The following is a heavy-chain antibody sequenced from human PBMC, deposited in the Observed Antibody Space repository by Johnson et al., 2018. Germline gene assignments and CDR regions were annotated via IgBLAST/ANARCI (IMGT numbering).Heavy chain of an antibody. CDR2: IYYRGSS. V-gene: IGHV4-39*06. CDR1: GGSISSRRYY. Sequence: QLQESGPGLVKPSETMSLTCTVSGGSISSRRYYWGWLRQPPGKGLEWIGRIYYRGSSYYNPTLKSRLTISVDQSKNPFPLKLSSVTAADTAVDYGARYYYDMDVWGKGTTVTVSS. J-gene: IGHJ6*03. CDR3: ARYYYDMDV.